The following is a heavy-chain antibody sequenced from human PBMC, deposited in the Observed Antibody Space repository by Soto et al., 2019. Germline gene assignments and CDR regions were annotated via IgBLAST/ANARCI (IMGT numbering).Heavy chain of an antibody. Sequence: SETLSLTCTVSGGSISSGGYYWSWIRQHPGKGLEWIGYIYYSGSTYYNPSLKSRVTISVDTSKNQFSLRAEDTAVYYCAKGFGNYWAFDYWGQGTLVTVSS. CDR2: IYYSGST. CDR1: GGSISSGGYY. D-gene: IGHD1-26*01. V-gene: IGHV4-31*03. CDR3: AKGFGNYWAFDY. J-gene: IGHJ4*02.